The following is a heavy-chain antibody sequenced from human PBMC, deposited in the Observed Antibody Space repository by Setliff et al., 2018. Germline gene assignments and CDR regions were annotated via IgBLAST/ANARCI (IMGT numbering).Heavy chain of an antibody. CDR2: IKSKTDGGSI. Sequence: GGSLRLSCAVSGFTFSYAWMHWVRQAPGKGLEWVGRIKSKTDGGSIDYAAPVEGRFTISRDDSKNTVYLQMGSLKIEDTAVYYCVHNADFIGTFNTWGQGTMVTVSS. V-gene: IGHV3-15*07. J-gene: IGHJ3*01. CDR3: VHNADFIGTFNT. D-gene: IGHD2-8*01. CDR1: GFTFSYAW.